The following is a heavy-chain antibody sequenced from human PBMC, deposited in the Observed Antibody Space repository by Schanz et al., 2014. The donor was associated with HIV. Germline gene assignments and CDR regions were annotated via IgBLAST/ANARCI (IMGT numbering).Heavy chain of an antibody. CDR2: IWFDGSKK. J-gene: IGHJ4*02. CDR1: GFTFSSYG. CDR3: ARVFGYTFGCFDY. V-gene: IGHV3-33*08. D-gene: IGHD5-18*01. Sequence: QVQLVESGGGVVQPGRSLRLSCAASGFTFSSYGMHWVRQAPGKGLEWVAVIWFDGSKKYYADSVKGRFTISRDNSKNTLYLQMNSLRADDTAVYYCARVFGYTFGCFDYWGQGTLVTVSS.